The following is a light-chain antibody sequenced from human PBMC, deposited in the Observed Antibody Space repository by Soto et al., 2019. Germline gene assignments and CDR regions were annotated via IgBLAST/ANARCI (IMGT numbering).Light chain of an antibody. Sequence: DIQMTQSPSTLSGSVGYRFTITCRASQTISSWLAWYQQKPGKAPKLLIHKASTLESGVPSRFSATVSGTEFSLTITSLQPEDFASYYCQQLFDSPITFGQGTRREIK. V-gene: IGKV1-5*03. CDR2: KAS. J-gene: IGKJ5*01. CDR3: QQLFDSPIT. CDR1: QTISSW.